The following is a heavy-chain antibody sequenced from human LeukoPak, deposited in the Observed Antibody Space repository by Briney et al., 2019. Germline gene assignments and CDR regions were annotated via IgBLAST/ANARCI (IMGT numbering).Heavy chain of an antibody. CDR2: INPNTGDT. CDR1: GYTFTGYY. Sequence: ASVKVSCKASGYTFTGYYMYWVRQAPGLGLDWMGWINPNTGDTKYAQHFQGRVTMTRDTSITTAYMELSRLTSDDTAVYYCARLEVVITTLSGMDAWGQGTTVTVSS. D-gene: IGHD3-22*01. V-gene: IGHV1-2*02. J-gene: IGHJ6*02. CDR3: ARLEVVITTLSGMDA.